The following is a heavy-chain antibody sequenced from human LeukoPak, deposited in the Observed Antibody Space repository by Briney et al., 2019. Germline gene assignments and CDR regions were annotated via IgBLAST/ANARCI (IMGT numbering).Heavy chain of an antibody. J-gene: IGHJ6*04. CDR1: GFTFSTYA. V-gene: IGHV3-23*01. CDR3: ARYISWWDV. D-gene: IGHD6-13*01. Sequence: GGSLRLSCAASGFTFSTYAMTWVRQAPGKGLEWVSLISGTGGSTYYADSVKGRFTISRDNAKNSLYLQMNSLRAEDTAVYYCARYISWWDVWGKGTTVTISS. CDR2: ISGTGGST.